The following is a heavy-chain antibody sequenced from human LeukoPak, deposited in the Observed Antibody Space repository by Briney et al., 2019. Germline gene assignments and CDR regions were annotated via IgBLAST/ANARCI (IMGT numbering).Heavy chain of an antibody. CDR3: ARELYYYDSSGPLRPFDI. V-gene: IGHV1-2*02. CDR1: GYTFTGYY. J-gene: IGHJ3*02. D-gene: IGHD3-22*01. CDR2: IDPNSGGT. Sequence: ASVKVSCKASGYTFTGYYMHWVPQAPGQELEWMGWIDPNSGGTNYAQKFQGRVTMTRDTSISTAYMELSRLRSDDTAVYYCARELYYYDSSGPLRPFDIWGQGTMVTVSS.